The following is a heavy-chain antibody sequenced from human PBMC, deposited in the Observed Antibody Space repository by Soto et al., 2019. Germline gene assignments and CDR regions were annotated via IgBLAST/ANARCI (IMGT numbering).Heavy chain of an antibody. CDR3: ARDLADVHLWDAFDV. CDR1: GDTFNSYG. CDR2: IVPMLGTT. V-gene: IGHV1-69*01. J-gene: IGHJ3*01. D-gene: IGHD6-13*01. Sequence: QVQLVQSGPELKKPGSSVKVSCKAPGDTFNSYGISWVRQAPGQGLEWMGGIVPMLGTTNLALKFEDRVTITADELTTTVYMEIRGLTYEDTAVYYCARDLADVHLWDAFDVWGHGTRVTVSS.